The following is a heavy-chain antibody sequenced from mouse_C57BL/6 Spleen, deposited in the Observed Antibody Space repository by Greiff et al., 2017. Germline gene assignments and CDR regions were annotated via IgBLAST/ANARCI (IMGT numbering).Heavy chain of an antibody. D-gene: IGHD6-5*01. Sequence: QVQLKQPGAELVRPGSSVKLSCKASGYTFTSYWMDWVKQRPGQGLEWIGNIYPSDSETHYNQKFKDKATLTVDKSSSTAYMQLSSLTSEDSAVYYCARGRYANYFDYWGQGTTLTVSS. CDR1: GYTFTSYW. CDR2: IYPSDSET. CDR3: ARGRYANYFDY. V-gene: IGHV1-61*01. J-gene: IGHJ2*01.